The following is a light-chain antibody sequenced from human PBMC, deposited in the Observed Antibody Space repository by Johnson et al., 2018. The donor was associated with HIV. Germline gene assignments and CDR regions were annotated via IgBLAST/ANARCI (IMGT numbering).Light chain of an antibody. Sequence: QSVLTQPPSVSAAPRQKVTISCSGSSSNIGKNYVSWYRHLPGTAPKLLIYDNDTRPSGIPDRFSGSKSGTSATLAITRLQTGAEADYYCVTWDSSLSAYVFGTGTKVTVL. CDR3: VTWDSSLSAYV. CDR2: DND. V-gene: IGLV1-51*01. J-gene: IGLJ1*01. CDR1: SSNIGKNY.